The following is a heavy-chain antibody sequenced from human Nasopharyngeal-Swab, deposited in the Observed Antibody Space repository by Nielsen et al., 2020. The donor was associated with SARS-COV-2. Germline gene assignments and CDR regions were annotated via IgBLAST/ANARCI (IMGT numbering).Heavy chain of an antibody. CDR1: GYTFTSYA. CDR2: INAGNGNT. D-gene: IGHD6-13*01. J-gene: IGHJ6*04. V-gene: IGHV1-3*01. Sequence: ASVKVSCKASGYTFTSYAMHWVRQAPGQRLEWMGWINAGNGNTKYSQKFQGRVTITRDTSASTAYMELSSLRSEDTAVYYCARGYISSSWYLVWDLLDPPADVWGKGTTVTVSS. CDR3: ARGYISSSWYLVWDLLDPPADV.